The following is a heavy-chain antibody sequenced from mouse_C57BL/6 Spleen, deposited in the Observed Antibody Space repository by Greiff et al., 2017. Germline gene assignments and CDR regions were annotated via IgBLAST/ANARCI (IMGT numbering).Heavy chain of an antibody. Sequence: EVQRVESGGDLVKPGGSLKLSCAASGFTFSSYGMSWVRQTPDKRLEWVATISSGGSYTYYPDSVKGRFTISRDNAKNTLYLQMSSLKSEDTAMYYCARHEDWEYYFDYWGQGTTLTVSS. CDR2: ISSGGSYT. V-gene: IGHV5-6*01. J-gene: IGHJ2*01. CDR1: GFTFSSYG. CDR3: ARHEDWEYYFDY. D-gene: IGHD4-1*01.